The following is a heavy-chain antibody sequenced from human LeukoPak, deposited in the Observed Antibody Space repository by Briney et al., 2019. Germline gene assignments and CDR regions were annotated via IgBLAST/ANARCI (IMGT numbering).Heavy chain of an antibody. CDR3: ARDKAHRYYYDSSGYYYDAFDI. CDR2: INWTGGST. CDR1: GFTFDDYG. Sequence: GGSLGLSCAASGFTFDDYGMSWVRQAPGKGLEWVSGINWTGGSTGYADSVKGRFTISRDNAKNSLYLQMNSLRAEDTALYYCARDKAHRYYYDSSGYYYDAFDIWGQGTMVTVSS. D-gene: IGHD3-22*01. V-gene: IGHV3-20*04. J-gene: IGHJ3*02.